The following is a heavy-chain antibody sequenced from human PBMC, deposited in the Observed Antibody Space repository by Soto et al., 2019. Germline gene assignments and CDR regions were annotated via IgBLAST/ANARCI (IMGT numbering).Heavy chain of an antibody. CDR2: INSDGSSA. D-gene: IGHD2-2*01. V-gene: IGHV3-74*01. Sequence: VQLVESGGGLVQPGGSLRLSCAASGFSFSSYWMHWVRHAPGKGLVWVSRINSDGSSATYADSVKGRFTISRDNSENTLYLQENSLTPDDTAVYYCAAGEPAASGYFQHWGQGTLVTVSS. J-gene: IGHJ1*01. CDR1: GFSFSSYW. CDR3: AAGEPAASGYFQH.